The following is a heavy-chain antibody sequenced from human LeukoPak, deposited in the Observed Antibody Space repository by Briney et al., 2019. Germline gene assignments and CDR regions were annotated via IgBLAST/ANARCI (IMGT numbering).Heavy chain of an antibody. D-gene: IGHD6-19*01. J-gene: IGHJ4*02. CDR2: INHSGST. CDR3: ARHQWLVTYFDY. V-gene: IGHV4-34*01. CDR1: GGSFSGYY. Sequence: PSETLSLTCAVYGGSFSGYYWSWIRQPPGKGLEWIGEINHSGSTNYNPSLKSRVTISVDTSKNQFSLKLSSVTAADTAVYYCARHQWLVTYFDYWGQGTLVTVSS.